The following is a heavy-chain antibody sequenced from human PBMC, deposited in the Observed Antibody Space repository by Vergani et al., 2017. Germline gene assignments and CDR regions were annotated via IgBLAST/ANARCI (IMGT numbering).Heavy chain of an antibody. CDR2: INWNGGNT. Sequence: EVQLVESGGGVERPGGSLRLSCAASGFTFDDFGMTWVRQSPGKGLDWVSLINWNGGNTLYADYVTGRFTISRDNASNSLYLQMSNLTTEDTAFYYCAGVPQGGGYGDNYCDYWVQGTLVTVAS. D-gene: IGHD4-17*01. CDR1: GFTFDDFG. CDR3: AGVPQGGGYGDNYCDY. V-gene: IGHV3-20*04. J-gene: IGHJ4*02.